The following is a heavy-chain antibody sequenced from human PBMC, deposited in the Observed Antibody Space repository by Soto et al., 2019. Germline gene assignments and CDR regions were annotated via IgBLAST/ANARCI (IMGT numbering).Heavy chain of an antibody. Sequence: GGSLRLSCAASVFTFSNAWMSWVRQAPGKGLEWVGRIKSKTDGGTTDYAAPVKGRFTTSRDDSKNTLYLQMNGLKTEDTAVYYCTTVVVVVVAATRIWFDPWGQGTLVTVSS. CDR2: IKSKTDGGTT. CDR3: TTVVVVVVAATRIWFDP. D-gene: IGHD2-15*01. V-gene: IGHV3-15*01. CDR1: VFTFSNAW. J-gene: IGHJ5*02.